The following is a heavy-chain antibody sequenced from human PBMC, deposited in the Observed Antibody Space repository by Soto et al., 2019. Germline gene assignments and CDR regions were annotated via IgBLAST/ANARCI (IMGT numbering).Heavy chain of an antibody. CDR3: ASHAVHSSGFTDY. J-gene: IGHJ4*02. Sequence: QLQLQESGPGLVKPSETLSLTCTVSGGSISSSSYYWGWIRQPPGKGLEWIGSIYYSGSTYYNPSLTSRLTISVDTSKTQFSLKLSSVTAADTAVYYCASHAVHSSGFTDYWGQGTLVTVSS. D-gene: IGHD6-19*01. CDR2: IYYSGST. CDR1: GGSISSSSYY. V-gene: IGHV4-39*01.